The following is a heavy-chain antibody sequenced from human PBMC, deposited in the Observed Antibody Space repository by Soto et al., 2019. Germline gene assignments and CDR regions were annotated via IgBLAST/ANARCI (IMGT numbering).Heavy chain of an antibody. J-gene: IGHJ4*02. CDR3: AKDAAMVSSTFNYFDY. CDR2: IGGSGGYK. Sequence: EVQLLESGGSLVQPGGSLRLSCAASGFFFSSYAMSWVRQAPGKVLEWVSGIGGSGGYKSYADSVKGRFTISRDNSKNTLYLQMESVGAEDTAVYYCAKDAAMVSSTFNYFDYWGQGTLVAVSS. CDR1: GFFFSSYA. V-gene: IGHV3-23*01. D-gene: IGHD6-13*01.